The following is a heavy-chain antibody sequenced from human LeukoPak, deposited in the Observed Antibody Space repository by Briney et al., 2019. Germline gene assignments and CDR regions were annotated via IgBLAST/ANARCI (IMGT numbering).Heavy chain of an antibody. CDR3: AKLLTAMEYYFDY. D-gene: IGHD5-18*01. CDR1: GFAFSHYG. Sequence: GRSLRLSCAASGFAFSHYGMHWVRQAPGKGLEWVAVMWSDGTKKYYADSVKGRFTVSRDTSKHTLYLQMNSLRAEDTAVYYCAKLLTAMEYYFDYWGQGTLVTVSS. V-gene: IGHV3-33*06. J-gene: IGHJ4*02. CDR2: MWSDGTKK.